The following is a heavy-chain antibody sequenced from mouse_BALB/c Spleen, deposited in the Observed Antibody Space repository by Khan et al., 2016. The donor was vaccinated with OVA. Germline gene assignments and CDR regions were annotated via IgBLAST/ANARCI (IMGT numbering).Heavy chain of an antibody. Sequence: QVQLQQSGPGLVQPSQSLSITCTVSGFSLTTYGVHWVRQSPGKGLEWLGVIWSGGSTDYNAPFISRLSISKDSSKSQVFFKMNSLQVNDTAIYYCARNYDYDEGLAYWGQGTLVTGSA. CDR3: ARNYDYDEGLAY. D-gene: IGHD2-4*01. CDR2: IWSGGST. CDR1: GFSLTTYG. J-gene: IGHJ3*01. V-gene: IGHV2-2*02.